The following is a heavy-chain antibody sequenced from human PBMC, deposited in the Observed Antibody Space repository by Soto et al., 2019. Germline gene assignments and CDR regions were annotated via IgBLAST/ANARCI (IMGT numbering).Heavy chain of an antibody. Sequence: QVQLVQSGAEVKKPGSSVKVSCKASGGTFSSYAISWVRQAPGQGLEWMGGIIPIFGTANYGQKFQGRVTITADKSTSTAYMELSSLRSEDTAVYYCATTYYDSSGYYYGLDYWGQGTLVTVSS. CDR1: GGTFSSYA. J-gene: IGHJ4*02. V-gene: IGHV1-69*06. D-gene: IGHD3-22*01. CDR2: IIPIFGTA. CDR3: ATTYYDSSGYYYGLDY.